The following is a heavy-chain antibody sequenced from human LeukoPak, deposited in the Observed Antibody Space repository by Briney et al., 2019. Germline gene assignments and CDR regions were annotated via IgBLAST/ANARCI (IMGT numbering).Heavy chain of an antibody. Sequence: GGSLRLSCAASGFTFSSYGMHWVRQAPGKVLEGVSSISSSSSYIYYAGSVKGRFTISRDNAKTSLYLKMNSLRAGDTAVYYCARVPPMITFGGVIVYFDYWGQGTLVTVSS. J-gene: IGHJ4*02. CDR1: GFTFSSYG. D-gene: IGHD3-16*02. CDR3: ARVPPMITFGGVIVYFDY. V-gene: IGHV3-21*01. CDR2: ISSSSSYI.